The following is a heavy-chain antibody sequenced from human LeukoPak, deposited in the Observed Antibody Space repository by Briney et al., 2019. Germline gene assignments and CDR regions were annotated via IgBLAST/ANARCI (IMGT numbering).Heavy chain of an antibody. CDR1: GGSISSSSYY. Sequence: SETLSLTCTVFGGSISSSSYYWGWIRQPPGKGLEWIGSIYYSGSTYYNPSLKSRVTISVDTSKNQFSLKLSSVTAADTAVYYCARESGERDILPFDYWGQGTLVTVSS. CDR2: IYYSGST. V-gene: IGHV4-39*07. J-gene: IGHJ4*02. CDR3: ARESGERDILPFDY. D-gene: IGHD1-26*01.